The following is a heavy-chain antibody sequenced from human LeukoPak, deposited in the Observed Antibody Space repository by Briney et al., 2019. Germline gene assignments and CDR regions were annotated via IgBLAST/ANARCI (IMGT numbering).Heavy chain of an antibody. J-gene: IGHJ4*02. V-gene: IGHV3-15*01. D-gene: IGHD5-24*01. CDR2: IKNKADGGTP. CDR1: GFTFSNAW. CDR3: TTPQKWLQYALGY. Sequence: TGGSLRLSCAASGFTFSNAWMSWVRQAPGKGLEWVGRIKNKADGGTPDYAAPAKGRFTISRDDLKNTLYLQMNSLKTEDTAVYYCTTPQKWLQYALGYWGQGTLVTVSS.